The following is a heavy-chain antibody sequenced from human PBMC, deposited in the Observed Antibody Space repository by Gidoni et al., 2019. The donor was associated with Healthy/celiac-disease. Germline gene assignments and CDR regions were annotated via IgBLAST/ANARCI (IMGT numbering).Heavy chain of an antibody. CDR1: GGSFRGYY. Sequence: QVQLQQWGAGLLKPSETLSLTCAVYGGSFRGYYWSWIRQPPGKGLEWIGEINHSGSTNYNPSLKSRVTISVDTSKNQFSLKLSSVTAADTAVYYCARSSFGANPKGGFDPWGQGTLGHRLL. J-gene: IGHJ5*02. CDR2: INHSGST. V-gene: IGHV4-34*01. CDR3: ARSSFGANPKGGFDP. D-gene: IGHD3-3*01.